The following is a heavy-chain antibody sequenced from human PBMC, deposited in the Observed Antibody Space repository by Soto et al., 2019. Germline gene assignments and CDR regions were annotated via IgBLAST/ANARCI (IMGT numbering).Heavy chain of an antibody. CDR2: INHSGST. CDR1: GGSFSGYY. Sequence: PSETLSLTCAVYGGSFSGYYWSWIRQPPGKGLEWIGEINHSGSTNYNPSLKSRVTISVDTSKNQFSLKLSSVTAADTAVYYCARAPPWGSYRYYFDYWGQGTLVTVSS. CDR3: ARAPPWGSYRYYFDY. V-gene: IGHV4-34*01. J-gene: IGHJ4*02. D-gene: IGHD3-16*02.